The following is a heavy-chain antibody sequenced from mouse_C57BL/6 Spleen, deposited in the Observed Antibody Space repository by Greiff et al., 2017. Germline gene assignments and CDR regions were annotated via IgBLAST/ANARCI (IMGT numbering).Heavy chain of an antibody. J-gene: IGHJ2*01. CDR1: GYTFTSYW. Sequence: QVQLQQPGAELVKPGASVKVSCKASGYTFTSYWMHWVKQRPGQGLEWIGRIHPSDSDTNYNQKFKGKATLTVDKSSSTAYMELSRLTSEDSAVYYCAIEGNWPSFDYWGQGTTLTVSS. CDR3: AIEGNWPSFDY. CDR2: IHPSDSDT. V-gene: IGHV1-74*01.